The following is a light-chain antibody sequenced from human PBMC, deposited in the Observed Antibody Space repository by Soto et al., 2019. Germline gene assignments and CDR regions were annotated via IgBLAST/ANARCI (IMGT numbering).Light chain of an antibody. CDR3: QQYESSPTT. CDR1: QSVSSTY. V-gene: IGKV3-20*01. J-gene: IGKJ4*01. CDR2: GAS. Sequence: EIVLTQSPGTLSLSPWERATLSCRASQSVSSTYLAWYQQKPGQAPRLLIYGASSRATGIPDRFSGSGSGTDFTLTISRLEPEDFAVYYCQQYESSPTTFGGGTKVEIK.